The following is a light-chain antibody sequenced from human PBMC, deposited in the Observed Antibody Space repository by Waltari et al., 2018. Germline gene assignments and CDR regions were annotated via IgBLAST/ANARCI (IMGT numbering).Light chain of an antibody. CDR1: QSVSTS. CDR2: DAS. V-gene: IGKV3-11*01. J-gene: IGKJ5*01. Sequence: DIVLKQTQATLYLTPGKRATLTCRASQSVSTSLAWYQQKPGQAPRLLIYDASNRAAGIPARFTGSGSGTDFTLTISSLEPEDFGVYYCQQRSTWPPITFGQGTRLEIK. CDR3: QQRSTWPPIT.